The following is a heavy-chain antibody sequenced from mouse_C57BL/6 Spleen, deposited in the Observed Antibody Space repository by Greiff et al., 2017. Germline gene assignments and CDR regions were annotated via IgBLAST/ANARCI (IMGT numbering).Heavy chain of an antibody. CDR1: GYTFTSYW. D-gene: IGHD2-5*01. J-gene: IGHJ4*01. Sequence: QVQLQQPGAELVMPGASVKLSCKASGYTFTSYWMHWVKQRPGQGLEWIGEIDPSDSYTNYNQKFKGKSTLTVDKSSSTAYMQLSSLTSEDSAVYYCARKSYSNLDYAMDYWGQGTSVTVSS. CDR3: ARKSYSNLDYAMDY. V-gene: IGHV1-69*01. CDR2: IDPSDSYT.